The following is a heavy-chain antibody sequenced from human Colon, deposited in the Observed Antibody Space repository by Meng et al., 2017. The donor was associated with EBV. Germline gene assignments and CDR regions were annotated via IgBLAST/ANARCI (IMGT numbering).Heavy chain of an antibody. J-gene: IGHJ4*02. D-gene: IGHD5-24*01. CDR3: ARGNAYNAPSFDY. Sequence: QVQLQESGPGLVEPSGTLSLTCAVSGASSSSNNWWSWVRQPPGKGLEWIGEIYHGGNTNYNPSLKSRVTISVDRSNDQFSLSLSSVTAADTAVYYCARGNAYNAPSFDYWGQGTLVTVSS. CDR2: IYHGGNT. CDR1: GASSSSNNW. V-gene: IGHV4-4*02.